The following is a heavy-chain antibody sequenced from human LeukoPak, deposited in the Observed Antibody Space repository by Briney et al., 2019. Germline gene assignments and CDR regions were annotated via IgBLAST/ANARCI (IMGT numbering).Heavy chain of an antibody. CDR1: GYTFTSYG. CDR2: ISAYNGNT. Sequence: GASVKVSCKASGYTFTSYGISWVRQAPGQGLEWIGWISAYNGNTNYAQKLQGRVTMTTDTSTSTAYMELRSLRSDDTAVYYCARELVVAAQGALGYWGQGTLVTVSS. CDR3: ARELVVAAQGALGY. D-gene: IGHD2-15*01. J-gene: IGHJ4*02. V-gene: IGHV1-18*01.